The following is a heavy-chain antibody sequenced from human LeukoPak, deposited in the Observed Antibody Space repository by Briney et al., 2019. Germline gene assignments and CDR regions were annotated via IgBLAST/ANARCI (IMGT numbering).Heavy chain of an antibody. Sequence: GGSLRLSCAASGFTFSTYAMSWVRQAPGKGLEWASTISGSGGSTYYADSVKGRFTISRDNSKNTLYLQMNSLRAEATAVYYCAKVGELAYCGGDCYRGFDFWGQGTLVTVSS. J-gene: IGHJ4*02. V-gene: IGHV3-23*01. CDR3: AKVGELAYCGGDCYRGFDF. CDR2: ISGSGGST. CDR1: GFTFSTYA. D-gene: IGHD2-21*02.